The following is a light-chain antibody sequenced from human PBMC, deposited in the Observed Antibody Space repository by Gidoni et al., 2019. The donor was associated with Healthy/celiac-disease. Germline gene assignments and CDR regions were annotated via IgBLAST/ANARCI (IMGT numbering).Light chain of an antibody. CDR2: GAS. V-gene: IGKV3-15*01. Sequence: EIVMTQSPATLSVSPGERATRSCRASQSVSSNLAWYQQKPGQAPRLLIYGASTRATGIPARFSGSGSGTEFTLTISSLQSEDFAVYYCQQYNNWALTFGGGTKVEIK. CDR3: QQYNNWALT. J-gene: IGKJ4*01. CDR1: QSVSSN.